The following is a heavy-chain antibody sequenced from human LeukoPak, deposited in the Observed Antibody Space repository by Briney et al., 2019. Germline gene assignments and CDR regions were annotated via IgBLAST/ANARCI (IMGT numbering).Heavy chain of an antibody. D-gene: IGHD1-26*01. CDR3: ARDSGSSPTFDY. CDR1: GGSISNSF. V-gene: IGHV4-59*01. CDR2: IYYTGNT. J-gene: IGHJ4*02. Sequence: PWETLSLTCTVSGGSISNSFWSWIRQPPGKGLEWIAYIYYTGNTKYNPSLKSRVTISVDTSKNQVSLRLSAVTAADTAVYYCARDSGSSPTFDYWGQGTLVTVSS.